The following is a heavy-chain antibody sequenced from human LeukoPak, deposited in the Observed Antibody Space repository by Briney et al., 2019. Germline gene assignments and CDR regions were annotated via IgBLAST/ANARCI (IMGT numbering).Heavy chain of an antibody. CDR1: GYTFTSYG. D-gene: IGHD2-2*01. J-gene: IGHJ3*02. Sequence: ASVKVSCKASGYTFTSYGISWVRQAPGQRLEWMGWISAYNGNTNYAQKLQGRVTMTTDTSTSTAYMELRSLRSDDTAVYYCARVRWTPAAFRSHDAFDIWGQGTMVTVSS. CDR3: ARVRWTPAAFRSHDAFDI. CDR2: ISAYNGNT. V-gene: IGHV1-18*01.